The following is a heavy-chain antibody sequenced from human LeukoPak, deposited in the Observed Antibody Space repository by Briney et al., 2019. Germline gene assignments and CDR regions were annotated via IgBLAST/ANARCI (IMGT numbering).Heavy chain of an antibody. CDR2: ISYSGTT. V-gene: IGHV4-59*08. J-gene: IGHJ3*02. CDR1: GGSISSYY. CDR3: ARHSTFEI. Sequence: SETLSLTCTVSGGSISSYYWSWVRQPPGKELEWIGYISYSGTTKYNPSLKSRVTISVDTSKNQFSLKLSSATAADTAVYYCARHSTFEIWGQGTMVSVSS.